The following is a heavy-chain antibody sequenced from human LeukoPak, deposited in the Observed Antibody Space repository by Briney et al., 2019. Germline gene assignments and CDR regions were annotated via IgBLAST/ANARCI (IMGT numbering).Heavy chain of an antibody. CDR3: AKVGKFRESSDY. CDR2: IRYDGSNK. J-gene: IGHJ4*02. CDR1: GFTFSSYG. D-gene: IGHD3-10*01. Sequence: GGSLRLSCAASGFTFSSYGMHWVRQAPGKGLEWVAFIRYDGSNKCYADSVKGRFTISRDNSKNTLYLQMNSLRAEDTAVYYCAKVGKFRESSDYWGQGTLVTVSS. V-gene: IGHV3-30*02.